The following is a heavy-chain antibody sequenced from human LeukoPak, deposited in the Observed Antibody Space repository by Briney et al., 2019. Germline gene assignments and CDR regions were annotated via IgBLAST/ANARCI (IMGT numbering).Heavy chain of an antibody. CDR3: ARHSNYCDY. D-gene: IGHD4-11*01. CDR2: TYYSGNT. V-gene: IGHV4-39*01. CDR1: GGSVSSTSYY. Sequence: SETLSLTCTVSGGSVSSTSYYWGWIRQPPGKGLEWIGSTYYSGNTYYNPSLKSRVTMSVDTSKNHFSLRLNSVTAADTAVYYCARHSNYCDYWGQGTLVTVSS. J-gene: IGHJ4*02.